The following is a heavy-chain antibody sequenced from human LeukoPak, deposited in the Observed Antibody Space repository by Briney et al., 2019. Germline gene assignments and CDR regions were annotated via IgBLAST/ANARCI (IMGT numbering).Heavy chain of an antibody. V-gene: IGHV1-69*13. Sequence: ASVKVSCKASGGTFSSYSISWVRQAPGQGLEWMGGIIPIFDTADYAQKFQGRVMITADESTSTAYMELSSLRSEDTAVYYCARGDRPGSSSGAGFNWGQGTLVTVSS. J-gene: IGHJ4*02. CDR3: ARGDRPGSSSGAGFN. D-gene: IGHD6-6*01. CDR2: IIPIFDTA. CDR1: GGTFSSYS.